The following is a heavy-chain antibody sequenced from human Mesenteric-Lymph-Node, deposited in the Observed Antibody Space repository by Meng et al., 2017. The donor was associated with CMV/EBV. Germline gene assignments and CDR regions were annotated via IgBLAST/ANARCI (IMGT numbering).Heavy chain of an antibody. CDR1: GFTVSSNY. CDR2: IKQDGSEK. Sequence: GGSLRLSCAASGFTVSSNYMSWVRQAPGKGLEWVANIKQDGSEKYYVDSVKGRFTISRDNAKNSLYLQMNSLRAEDTAVYYCARALALDVWGQGTTVTVSS. J-gene: IGHJ6*02. CDR3: ARALALDV. V-gene: IGHV3-7*04.